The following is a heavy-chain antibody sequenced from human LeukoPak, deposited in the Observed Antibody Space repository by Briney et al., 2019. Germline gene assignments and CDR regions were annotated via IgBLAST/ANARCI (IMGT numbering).Heavy chain of an antibody. V-gene: IGHV1-18*01. CDR2: ISAYNGNT. CDR1: GYTFTSYG. J-gene: IGHJ6*03. D-gene: IGHD5-24*01. CDR3: ARVALDGPEGYMDV. Sequence: ASVKVSCKASGYTFTSYGISWVRQAPGQGREGSGWISAYNGNTNYAQKLQGRVTMTTDTSTSTAYMELRSLRSDDTAVYYCARVALDGPEGYMDVWGKGTTVTVSS.